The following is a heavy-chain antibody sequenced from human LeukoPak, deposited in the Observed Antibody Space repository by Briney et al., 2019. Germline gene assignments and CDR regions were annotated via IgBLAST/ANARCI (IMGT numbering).Heavy chain of an antibody. D-gene: IGHD3-22*01. V-gene: IGHV3-23*01. J-gene: IGHJ3*02. CDR1: GFTFSSYA. CDR3: TKDMIPGNGEYDAFDI. Sequence: PGGSLRLSCAASGFTFSSYAMSWVRQAPGKGLEWVSAISGSGGSTYYADSVKGRFTISRDDSKSTLYLQMNSLRAEDTAIYYCTKDMIPGNGEYDAFDIWGQRTIVTVSS. CDR2: ISGSGGST.